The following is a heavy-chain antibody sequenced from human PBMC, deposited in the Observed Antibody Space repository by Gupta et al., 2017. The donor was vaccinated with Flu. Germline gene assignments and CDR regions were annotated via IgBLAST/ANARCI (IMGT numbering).Heavy chain of an antibody. CDR3: ATATICSSGWPGWFDP. J-gene: IGHJ5*02. CDR2: ISSSGSTI. D-gene: IGHD6-19*01. V-gene: IGHV3-48*03. CDR1: GFPFSSYE. Sequence: EVQLVESGGGLVQPGGSLRLSCAASGFPFSSYEMNWVRQAPGKGLEWVSYISSSGSTIYYADSVKGRFTISRDNAKNSLYLQMNSLRAEDTAVYYCATATICSSGWPGWFDPWGQGTLVTVSS.